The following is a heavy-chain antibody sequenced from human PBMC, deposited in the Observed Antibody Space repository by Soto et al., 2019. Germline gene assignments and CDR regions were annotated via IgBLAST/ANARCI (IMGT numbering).Heavy chain of an antibody. V-gene: IGHV3-21*01. J-gene: IGHJ6*02. Sequence: EVQLVESGGGLVKPGGSLRLSCAASGFTFSSYSMNWVRQAPGKGQEWVSSISSSSSYIYYADSVKGRFTISRDNAKNSLYLQMNSLRAEDTAVYYCARAQYYYDSSGSPYYYGMDVWGQGTTVTVSS. CDR2: ISSSSSYI. CDR1: GFTFSSYS. D-gene: IGHD3-22*01. CDR3: ARAQYYYDSSGSPYYYGMDV.